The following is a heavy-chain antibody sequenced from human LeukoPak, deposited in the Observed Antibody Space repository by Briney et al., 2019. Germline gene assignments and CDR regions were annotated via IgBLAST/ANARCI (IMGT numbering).Heavy chain of an antibody. D-gene: IGHD3-22*01. J-gene: IGHJ4*02. CDR1: GFTFDDYA. CDR3: ARDPPYDSSGYYFDY. CDR2: ISYDGSNK. V-gene: IGHV3-30-3*01. Sequence: GGSLRLSCAASGFTFDDYAMHWVRQAPGKGLEWVAVISYDGSNKYYADSVKGRFTISRDNSKNTLYLQMNSLRAEDTAVYYCARDPPYDSSGYYFDYWGQGTLVTVSS.